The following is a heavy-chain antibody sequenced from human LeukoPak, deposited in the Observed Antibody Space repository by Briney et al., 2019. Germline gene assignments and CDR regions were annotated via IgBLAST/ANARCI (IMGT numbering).Heavy chain of an antibody. CDR1: GGSFSGYY. J-gene: IGHJ4*02. D-gene: IGHD3-16*02. V-gene: IGHV4-34*01. CDR3: ARGIDYYDH. Sequence: SETLSRTCAVYGGSFSGYYWSWIRQPPGKGLEWIGEINHSGSTNYNPSLKSRVTISVDTSKNQFSLKLSSVTAADTAVYYCARGIDYYDHWGQGTLVTVSS. CDR2: INHSGST.